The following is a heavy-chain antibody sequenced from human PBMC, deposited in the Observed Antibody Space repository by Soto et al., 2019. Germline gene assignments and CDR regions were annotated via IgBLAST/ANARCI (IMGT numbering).Heavy chain of an antibody. CDR2: SSGSGGST. CDR3: ARAAAAKVGFDY. J-gene: IGHJ4*01. V-gene: IGHV3-23*01. D-gene: IGHD6-13*01. CDR1: GFTFSSYA. Sequence: GGSLRLSCAAYGFTFSSYAMSWVRQAPGKGLEWVSASSGSGGSTYYADSLKGRFAISRDNSKNTLYLQMNSLRAEDTAPYYGARAAAAKVGFDYWGYGTMVTVYS.